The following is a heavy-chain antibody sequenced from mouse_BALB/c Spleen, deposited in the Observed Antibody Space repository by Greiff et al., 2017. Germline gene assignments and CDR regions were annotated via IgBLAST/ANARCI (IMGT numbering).Heavy chain of an antibody. CDR3: ARSLFAY. Sequence: EVKVEESGPGLVKPSQSLSLTCTVTGYSITSDYAWNWIRQFPGNKLEWMGYISYSGSTSYNPSLKSRISITRDTSKNQFFLQLNSVTTEDTATYYCARSLFAYWGQGTLVTVSA. CDR1: GYSITSDYA. CDR2: ISYSGST. J-gene: IGHJ3*01. V-gene: IGHV3-2*02.